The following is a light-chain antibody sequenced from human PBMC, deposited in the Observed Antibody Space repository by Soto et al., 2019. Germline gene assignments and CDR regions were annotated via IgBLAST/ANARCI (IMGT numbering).Light chain of an antibody. CDR1: TNDVGAYNY. CDR3: TSYTASDTLV. J-gene: IGLJ2*01. Sequence: QSALTQPASVSGSPGQSITISCTGTTNDVGAYNYVSWYQHHPGKAPRLMIFDVSDRPSGVSNRFSGSKSGNTASLTISGLQAEDEADCYCTSYTASDTLVFGGGTKLTVL. CDR2: DVS. V-gene: IGLV2-14*03.